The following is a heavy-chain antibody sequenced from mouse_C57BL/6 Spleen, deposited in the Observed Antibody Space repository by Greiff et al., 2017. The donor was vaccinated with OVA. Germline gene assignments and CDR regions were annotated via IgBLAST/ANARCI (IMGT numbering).Heavy chain of an antibody. D-gene: IGHD2-2*01. V-gene: IGHV1-64*01. CDR3: ARYDGYPWYFDV. CDR2: IHPNSGST. J-gene: IGHJ1*03. Sequence: QVQLQQPGAELVKPGASVKLSCKASGYTFTSYWMHWVKKRPGQGLEWIGMIHPNSGSTNYNEKFKSKATLTVDKSSSTAYMQLSSLTSEDSAVYYCARYDGYPWYFDVWGTGTTVTVSS. CDR1: GYTFTSYW.